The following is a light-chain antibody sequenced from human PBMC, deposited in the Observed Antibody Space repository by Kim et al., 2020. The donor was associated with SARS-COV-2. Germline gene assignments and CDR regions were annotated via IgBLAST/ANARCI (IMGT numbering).Light chain of an antibody. Sequence: GERANHTCRASQGISRYLAGYKQKRGQAPRLLIYDEYKGATGIPARFRGRGCEKGFTLTISSLEAEEGAVYLCKQRYNWQISFGQGTRVEIK. J-gene: IGKJ5*01. V-gene: IGKV3-11*01. CDR2: DEY. CDR1: QGISRY. CDR3: KQRYNWQIS.